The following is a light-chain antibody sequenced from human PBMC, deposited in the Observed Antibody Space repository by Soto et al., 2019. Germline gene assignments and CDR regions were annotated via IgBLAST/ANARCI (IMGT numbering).Light chain of an antibody. CDR2: GAS. V-gene: IGKV3-15*01. CDR3: QQYNNWPRHT. CDR1: QSVSSN. J-gene: IGKJ2*01. Sequence: EIVMTQSPATLSVSPGERATLSYRASQSVSSNLAWYQQKPGQAPRLLIYGASTRATGIPARFSGSGSGTEFTLTISSLQSEDFAVYYCQQYNNWPRHTFGQGTKLEIK.